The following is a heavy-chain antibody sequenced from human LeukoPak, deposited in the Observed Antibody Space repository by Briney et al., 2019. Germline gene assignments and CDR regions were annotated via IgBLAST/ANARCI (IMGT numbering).Heavy chain of an antibody. CDR3: ARGATVMTLVDH. D-gene: IGHD4-11*01. V-gene: IGHV4-39*07. CDR2: IYYSGST. J-gene: IGHJ4*02. CDR1: GGSISSSSYY. Sequence: SETLSLTCTVSGGSISSSSYYWGWIRQPPGKGLEWIGSIYYSGSTYYNPSLKSRVTISVDTSKNQFSLKLSSVTAADTAVYYCARGATVMTLVDHWGQGTLVTVSS.